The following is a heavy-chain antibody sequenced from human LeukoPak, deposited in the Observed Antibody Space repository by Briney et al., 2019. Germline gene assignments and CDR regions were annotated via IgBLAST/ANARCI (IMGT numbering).Heavy chain of an antibody. J-gene: IGHJ4*02. D-gene: IGHD5-12*01. CDR3: AIIVATIGPFDY. Sequence: AASVKVSCKASGYTFTGYYMHWVRQAPGQGLEWMGWINPNSGGTNYAQKFQGRVTMTRDTSISTDYMELSRLRSDDTAVYYCAIIVATIGPFDYWGQGTLVTVSS. V-gene: IGHV1-2*02. CDR2: INPNSGGT. CDR1: GYTFTGYY.